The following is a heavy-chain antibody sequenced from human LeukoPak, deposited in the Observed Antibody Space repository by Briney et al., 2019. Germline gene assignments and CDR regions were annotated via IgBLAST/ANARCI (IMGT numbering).Heavy chain of an antibody. CDR2: ISSNSNI. V-gene: IGHV3-21*01. Sequence: PGGSLRLSCAASGFTFSRCSMNWVRQAPGKGLEWVSSISSNSNIYYADSVKGRFTISRDNAKNSLYLQMNSLRAEDTAVYYCAREESSSSGYYFDYWGQGALVTVSS. CDR3: AREESSSSGYYFDY. CDR1: GFTFSRCS. J-gene: IGHJ4*02. D-gene: IGHD6-6*01.